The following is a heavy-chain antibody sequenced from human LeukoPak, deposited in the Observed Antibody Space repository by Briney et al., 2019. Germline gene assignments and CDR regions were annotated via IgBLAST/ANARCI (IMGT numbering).Heavy chain of an antibody. Sequence: SVKVSCKASGGTFSSYAISWVRQAPGQGLEWMGGIIPIFGTANYAQKFQGRVTITADESTSAAYMELSSLRSEDTAVYYCAREGGSSFDFDYWGQGTLVTVSS. V-gene: IGHV1-69*13. CDR3: AREGGSSFDFDY. CDR2: IIPIFGTA. D-gene: IGHD6-6*01. CDR1: GGTFSSYA. J-gene: IGHJ4*02.